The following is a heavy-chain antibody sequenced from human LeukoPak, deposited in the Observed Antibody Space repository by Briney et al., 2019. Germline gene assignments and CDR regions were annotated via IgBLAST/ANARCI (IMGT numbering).Heavy chain of an antibody. Sequence: GGSLRLSCVGSGFTFTDYAILWLRQAPGKGMESVAFIRYDGSRKYYADSVKGRFTISRDNSKNTLYLQMNSLRAEDTAMYYCAKVSLNMVNDAFDIWGQGTMVSVSS. J-gene: IGHJ3*02. V-gene: IGHV3-30*02. CDR1: GFTFTDYA. D-gene: IGHD4/OR15-4a*01. CDR2: IRYDGSRK. CDR3: AKVSLNMVNDAFDI.